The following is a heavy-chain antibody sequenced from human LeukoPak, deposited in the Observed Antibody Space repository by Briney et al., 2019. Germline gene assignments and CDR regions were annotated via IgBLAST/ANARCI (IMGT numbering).Heavy chain of an antibody. CDR2: IYHSGST. V-gene: IGHV4-59*01. J-gene: IGHJ4*02. CDR1: GGSISSYY. CDR3: ARGPPLDY. Sequence: SETLSLTCTVSGGSISSYYWSWIRQPPGKGLEWIGYIYHSGSTKYNPSLKSRVTISVDKSKNQFSLKLNSVTAADTAVYYCARGPPLDYWGQGTLVTVSS.